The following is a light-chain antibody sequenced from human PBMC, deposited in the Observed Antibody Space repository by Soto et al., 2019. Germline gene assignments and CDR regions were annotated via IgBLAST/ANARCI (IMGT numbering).Light chain of an antibody. Sequence: EIVLTQSPGSLSLSPGERATLSCRASQSVSSSYLAWYQQKPGQAPRLLIYGASSRATGMPDRFSGSGSGTVFTLPISRLGRGDFAVYYCQQYGSSPQTFGQGTQLDIK. CDR2: GAS. V-gene: IGKV3-20*01. J-gene: IGKJ1*01. CDR3: QQYGSSPQT. CDR1: QSVSSSY.